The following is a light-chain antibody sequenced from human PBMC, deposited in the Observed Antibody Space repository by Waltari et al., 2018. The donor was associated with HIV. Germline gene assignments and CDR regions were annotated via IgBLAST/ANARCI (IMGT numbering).Light chain of an antibody. V-gene: IGLV2-8*01. Sequence: QSALTQPPSASGSPGQSVTLSCTGTSSDLVGYHYVSWHQQHPGKAPNLMIYDVIKRPSGVPDRFSGSKSGNTASLTVSGLQPEDEADYYCSSHAGSKVVFGGGTRLTVL. CDR2: DVI. CDR3: SSHAGSKVV. CDR1: SSDLVGYHY. J-gene: IGLJ2*01.